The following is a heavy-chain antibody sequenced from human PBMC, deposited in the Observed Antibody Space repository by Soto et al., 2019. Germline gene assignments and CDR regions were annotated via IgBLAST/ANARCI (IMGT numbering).Heavy chain of an antibody. CDR1: GGTFSSYA. V-gene: IGHV1-69*13. CDR3: ARDRGTYYYGSGTKATDAFDI. J-gene: IGHJ3*02. Sequence: SVKVSCKASGGTFSSYAISWVRQAPGQGLEWMGGIIPIFGTANYAQKFQGRVTITADESTSTAYMELSSLRSEDTAVYYCARDRGTYYYGSGTKATDAFDIWGQGTMVTVSS. CDR2: IIPIFGTA. D-gene: IGHD3-10*01.